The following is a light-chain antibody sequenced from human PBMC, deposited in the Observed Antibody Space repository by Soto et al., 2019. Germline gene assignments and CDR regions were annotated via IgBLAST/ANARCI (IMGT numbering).Light chain of an antibody. CDR3: QSYDSSLAHVI. V-gene: IGLV1-40*01. J-gene: IGLJ2*01. Sequence: QLVLTQPPSVSGAPGQRVTISCTGSSSNIGADYDVHWYQQLPGTAPKLLISANDNRPSGVPDRFSASKSDTSASLAITGLQAKDEGDYYCQSYDSSLAHVIFGGGTQLTVL. CDR1: SSNIGADYD. CDR2: AND.